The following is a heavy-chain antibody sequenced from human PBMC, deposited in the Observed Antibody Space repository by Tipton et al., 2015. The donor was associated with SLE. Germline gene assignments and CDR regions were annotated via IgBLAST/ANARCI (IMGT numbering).Heavy chain of an antibody. Sequence: TLSLTCSVSSFSISDGYYWGWIRQPPGKGLEWVGSFYHSGITYDNPSLKSRVTVSVDSSKNLLSLRLTSVTAADTAMYYCARTLGIRRFQFDSWGQGTLVTVSS. V-gene: IGHV4-38-2*02. D-gene: IGHD7-27*01. CDR1: SFSISDGYY. CDR3: ARTLGIRRFQFDS. CDR2: FYHSGIT. J-gene: IGHJ4*02.